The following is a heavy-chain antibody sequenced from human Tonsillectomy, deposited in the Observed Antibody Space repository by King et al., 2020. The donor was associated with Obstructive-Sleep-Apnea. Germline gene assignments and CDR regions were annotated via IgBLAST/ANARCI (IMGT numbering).Heavy chain of an antibody. D-gene: IGHD3-10*01. J-gene: IGHJ6*02. V-gene: IGHV3-66*01. CDR2: IYSGGST. Sequence: VQLVESGGGLVQPGGSLRLSCAASGFTVSSSYMSWVRQAPGKGLEWVSVIYSGGSTYYADSVKGRFTISRDNSKNTLDLQMNSLRGEATAVYYLASDRGLTTLGEYYYGMDVWGQGTTVTVSS. CDR1: GFTVSSSY. CDR3: ASDRGLTTLGEYYYGMDV.